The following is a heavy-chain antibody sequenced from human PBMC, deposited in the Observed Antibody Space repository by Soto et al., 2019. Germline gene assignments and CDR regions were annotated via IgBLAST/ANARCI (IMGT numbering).Heavy chain of an antibody. CDR2: ISSSSSTI. V-gene: IGHV3-48*02. J-gene: IGHJ5*02. CDR1: GFTFSSYS. Sequence: GSLRLSCAASGFTFSSYSMNWVRQAPGKGLEWVSYISSSSSTIYYADSVKGRFTISRDNAKNSLYLQMNSLRDEDTAVYYCARAREDIVFLNWFDPWGQGTLVTVSS. CDR3: ARAREDIVFLNWFDP. D-gene: IGHD2-15*01.